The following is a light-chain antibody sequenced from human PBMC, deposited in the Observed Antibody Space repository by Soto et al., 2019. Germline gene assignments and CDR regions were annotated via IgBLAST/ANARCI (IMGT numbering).Light chain of an antibody. J-gene: IGLJ1*01. CDR3: CSYVGARPYV. Sequence: QSVLTQPASVSGSPGQSITISCSGSISDVGSSGPVSWYQHHPGQVPKLIIYEGSRRPSGVSSRFSGSKTGNTASLTITGLQAEDEANYYCCSYVGARPYVLGNGTKVT. CDR1: ISDVGSSGP. CDR2: EGS. V-gene: IGLV2-23*01.